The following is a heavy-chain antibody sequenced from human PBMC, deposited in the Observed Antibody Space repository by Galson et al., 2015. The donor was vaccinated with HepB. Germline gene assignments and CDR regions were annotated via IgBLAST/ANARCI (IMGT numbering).Heavy chain of an antibody. CDR2: IYPGDSDT. V-gene: IGHV5-51*01. CDR3: ARRYYYDSSGYYRYFDL. D-gene: IGHD3-22*01. CDR1: GYRFTDYW. Sequence: QSGAEVKKPGESLKISCKPSGYRFTDYWIGWARQMPGKGLEWMGIIYPGDSDTRYSPSFQGQVTISADKSTTTSYLQWRSLKASDTAMYYCARRYYYDSSGYYRYFDLWGRGTLVTVSS. J-gene: IGHJ2*01.